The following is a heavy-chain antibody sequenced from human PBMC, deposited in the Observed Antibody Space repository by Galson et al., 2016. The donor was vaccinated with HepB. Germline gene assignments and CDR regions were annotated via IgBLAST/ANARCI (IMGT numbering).Heavy chain of an antibody. V-gene: IGHV3-53*01. D-gene: IGHD6-19*01. J-gene: IGHJ4*02. CDR3: ARGRYSSGANADS. Sequence: SLRLSCAASGFTVRSNFITWVHQAPGQGLEWVSVIYGGGSTYYADSVQGRFTISRDTSNNTVSLQMNSLRAEDTAVYYCARGRYSSGANADSWGQGTLVTVSS. CDR1: GFTVRSNF. CDR2: IYGGGST.